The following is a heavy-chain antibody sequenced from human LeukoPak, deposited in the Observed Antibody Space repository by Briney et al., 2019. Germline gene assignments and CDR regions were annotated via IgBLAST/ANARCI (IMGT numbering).Heavy chain of an antibody. CDR3: ARQDYYDSSGYGDFDY. J-gene: IGHJ4*02. CDR1: GYSFTSYW. Sequence: ASVKISCKGSGYSFTSYWIGWVREMPGKGLEWMGIIYPGDSDTRYSPSVQGQVTISADKSISTAYLQWSSLKASDTAMYYCARQDYYDSSGYGDFDYWGQGTLVTVSS. V-gene: IGHV5-51*01. CDR2: IYPGDSDT. D-gene: IGHD3-22*01.